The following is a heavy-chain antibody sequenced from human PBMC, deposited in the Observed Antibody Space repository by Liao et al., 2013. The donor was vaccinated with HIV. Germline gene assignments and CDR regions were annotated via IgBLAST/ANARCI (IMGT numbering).Heavy chain of an antibody. J-gene: IGHJ3*02. CDR1: GGSIRSSSYY. D-gene: IGHD5-24*01. V-gene: IGHV4-30-4*08. CDR2: IYYSGST. CDR3: ARDTGDGYSSDAFDI. Sequence: QLQLQESGPGLVKPSETLSLTCTVSGGSIRSSSYYWGWIRQPPGKGLEWIGYIYYSGSTYYNPSLKSRVTISVDTSKNQFSLKLSSVTAADTAVYYCARDTGDGYSSDAFDIWGQGTMVTVSS.